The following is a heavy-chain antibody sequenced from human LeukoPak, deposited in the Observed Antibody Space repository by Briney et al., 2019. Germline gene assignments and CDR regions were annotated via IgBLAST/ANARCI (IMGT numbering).Heavy chain of an antibody. D-gene: IGHD3-3*01. Sequence: SETLSLTCTVSGGSISSYYWSWIRQPPGKGLEWIGYIYTSGSTNYNPSLKSRVTISVDTSKNQFSLKLSSVTAADTAVYYCATQTAPKLRFLSGQEGYYYYMDVWGKGTTVTVSS. CDR3: ATQTAPKLRFLSGQEGYYYYMDV. CDR1: GGSISSYY. J-gene: IGHJ6*03. CDR2: IYTSGST. V-gene: IGHV4-4*09.